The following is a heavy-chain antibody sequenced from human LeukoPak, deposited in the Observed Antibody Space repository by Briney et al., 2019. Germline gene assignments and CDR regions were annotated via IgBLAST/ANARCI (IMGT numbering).Heavy chain of an antibody. D-gene: IGHD3-10*01. Sequence: PGGSLRLSCAASGFTFSSYSMNWVRQAPGKGLEWVSYISSSSSTIYYADSVKGRFTISRDNAKNSLYLQMNSLRAEDTAVYYCAKAYYYGSGSLSYYYMDVWGKGTTVTVSS. CDR3: AKAYYYGSGSLSYYYMDV. J-gene: IGHJ6*03. V-gene: IGHV3-48*01. CDR2: ISSSSSTI. CDR1: GFTFSSYS.